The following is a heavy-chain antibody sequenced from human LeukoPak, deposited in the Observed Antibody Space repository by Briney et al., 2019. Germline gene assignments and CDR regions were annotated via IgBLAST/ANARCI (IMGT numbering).Heavy chain of an antibody. V-gene: IGHV3-7*01. CDR2: IKEDGSER. CDR3: ASGGRGTYYGSGSLTPDY. J-gene: IGHJ4*02. D-gene: IGHD3-10*01. CDR1: GFTFSSYW. Sequence: GGSLRLSCAASGFTFSSYWMSWVRQAPGKGLEWVANIKEDGSERYYVDSVKGRFTISRDNAKNSLYLQMNSLRAEDTAVYYCASGGRGTYYGSGSLTPDYWGQGTLVTVSS.